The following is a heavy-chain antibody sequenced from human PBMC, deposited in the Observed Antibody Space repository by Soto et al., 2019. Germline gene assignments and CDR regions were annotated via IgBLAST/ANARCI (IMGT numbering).Heavy chain of an antibody. CDR1: GFTFSNYW. D-gene: IGHD3-22*01. Sequence: GGSLRLSCAASGFTFSNYWMHWVRQAPGKGLVWIAGISGSGNKIDYADAVKGRFTILRDNSNNTLYLQMNSLRVEDTAVYYCAKELFYYDSSDYSWGQGTLVTVSS. CDR2: ISGSGNKI. V-gene: IGHV3-23*01. J-gene: IGHJ4*02. CDR3: AKELFYYDSSDYS.